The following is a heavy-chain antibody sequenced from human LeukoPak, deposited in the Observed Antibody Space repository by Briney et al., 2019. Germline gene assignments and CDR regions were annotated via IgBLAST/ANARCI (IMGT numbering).Heavy chain of an antibody. Sequence: ASVKVSCKASGYTLSGYYMHWVRQAPGQGLEWVGWINPNSGGTNYAQKFQGRVSMTRDTSISTAYIELSSLRSDDTAVYYCARADILTAYYTLDFGGQGTLVTVSS. V-gene: IGHV1-2*02. D-gene: IGHD3-9*01. J-gene: IGHJ4*02. CDR3: ARADILTAYYTLDF. CDR2: INPNSGGT. CDR1: GYTLSGYY.